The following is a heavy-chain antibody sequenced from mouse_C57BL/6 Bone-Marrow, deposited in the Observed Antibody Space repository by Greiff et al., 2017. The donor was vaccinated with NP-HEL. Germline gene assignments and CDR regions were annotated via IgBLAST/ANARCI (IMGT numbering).Heavy chain of an antibody. V-gene: IGHV5-4*01. Sequence: EVQLVESGGGLVKPGGSLKLSCAASGFTFSSYAMSWVRQTPEKRLEWVATISDGGSYTYYPDNVKGRFTISRDNAKNNLYLQMSHLKSEDTAMYYCAREGWGLYGNYGFVYWGQGTLVTVSA. CDR2: ISDGGSYT. J-gene: IGHJ3*01. D-gene: IGHD2-1*01. CDR1: GFTFSSYA. CDR3: AREGWGLYGNYGFVY.